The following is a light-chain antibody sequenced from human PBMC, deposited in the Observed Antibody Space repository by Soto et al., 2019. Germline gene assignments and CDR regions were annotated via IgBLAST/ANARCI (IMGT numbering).Light chain of an antibody. CDR3: QQYGSSPET. CDR2: GAS. V-gene: IGKV3-20*01. Sequence: EMVLTQSPGTLSLSPGERATLSCRASQSVSSSYLAWYQQKPGQAPRLLIYGASSRATGIPDRCSGSGSGTVFTLTISRLEPEDFAVYYCQQYGSSPETFGRGTKVEIK. J-gene: IGKJ1*01. CDR1: QSVSSSY.